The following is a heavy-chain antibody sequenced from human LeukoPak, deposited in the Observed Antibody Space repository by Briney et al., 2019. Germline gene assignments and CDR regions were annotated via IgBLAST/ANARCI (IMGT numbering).Heavy chain of an antibody. V-gene: IGHV1-69*04. CDR3: ARDPPDYYDSSGYYLDWFDP. CDR1: GGTFSSYA. CDR2: IIPILGIA. Sequence: ASVKVSFKASGGTFSSYAISWVRQAPGQGLEWMGRIIPILGIANYAQKFQGRVTITADKSTSTAYMELSSLRSEDTAVYYCARDPPDYYDSSGYYLDWFDPWGQGTLVTVSS. D-gene: IGHD3-22*01. J-gene: IGHJ5*02.